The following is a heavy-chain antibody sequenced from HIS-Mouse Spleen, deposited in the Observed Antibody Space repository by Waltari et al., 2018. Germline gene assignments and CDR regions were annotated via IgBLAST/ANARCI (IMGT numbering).Heavy chain of an antibody. J-gene: IGHJ4*02. D-gene: IGHD3-22*01. Sequence: QVQLVESGGGVVQPGRSLRLSRAASGVTFSSYAMHWVRQAPGKGLEWVAVISYDGSNKYYADSVKGRFTISRDNSKNTLYLQMNSLRAEDTAVYYCAREVVIYFDYWGQGTLVTVSS. V-gene: IGHV3-30*04. CDR2: ISYDGSNK. CDR3: AREVVIYFDY. CDR1: GVTFSSYA.